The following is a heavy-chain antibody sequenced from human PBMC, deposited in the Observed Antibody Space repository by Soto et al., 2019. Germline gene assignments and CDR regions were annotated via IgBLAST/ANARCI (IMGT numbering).Heavy chain of an antibody. CDR3: ARSRTRIFDY. Sequence: QVQLQQWGAGLLKPSETLSLTCAVYGGSFSGYYWSWIRQPPGKGLEWIGEINHSGSTNYNPSLKIRVTISVDTSKNQFSLKLSSVTAADTAVYYCARSRTRIFDYWGQGTLVTVSS. J-gene: IGHJ4*02. CDR2: INHSGST. V-gene: IGHV4-34*01. CDR1: GGSFSGYY.